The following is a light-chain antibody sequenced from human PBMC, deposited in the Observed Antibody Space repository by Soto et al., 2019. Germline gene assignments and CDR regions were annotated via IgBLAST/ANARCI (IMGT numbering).Light chain of an antibody. J-gene: IGKJ1*01. V-gene: IGKV1-39*01. CDR3: QQTYTPTST. CDR1: QSISTY. CDR2: GAS. Sequence: DIQMTQSPSSLSPSVGDRVTITCRASQSISTYLNWYQQKPGKAPKLLIYGASRLQSEAPSRFSDRGSGTDFTLFFSSHKQKNLVFNFCQQTYTPTSTFDEGT.